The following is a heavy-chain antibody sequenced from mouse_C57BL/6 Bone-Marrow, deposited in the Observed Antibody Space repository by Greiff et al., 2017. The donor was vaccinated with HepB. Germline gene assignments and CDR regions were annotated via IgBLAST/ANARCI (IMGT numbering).Heavy chain of an antibody. CDR3: ERWRIRCWFAY. Sequence: QVQLQQSGAELVKPGASVKLSCKASGYTFTSYWMHWVKQRPGQGLEWIGMIHPNSGSTNYNEKFKSKATMTVDNSANTAYMQLSSLTSEYSAVYYLERWRIRCWFAYWGRGTLVTVSA. D-gene: IGHD1-1*01. CDR1: GYTFTSYW. V-gene: IGHV1-64*01. CDR2: IHPNSGST. J-gene: IGHJ3*01.